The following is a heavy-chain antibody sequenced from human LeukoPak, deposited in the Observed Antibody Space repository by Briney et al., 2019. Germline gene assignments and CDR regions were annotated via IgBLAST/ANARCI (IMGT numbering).Heavy chain of an antibody. CDR2: ISSRSTYI. J-gene: IGHJ3*01. Sequence: GGSLRLSCAASGFTFNIYSMNWVRQAPGKGLEWVASISSRSTYIYYADSFHGRFTISRDNAGKSVYLHMNSLTAEDTAVYYCSRDLDCTVTACYGGDDGFDVWGQGTVVTVSS. V-gene: IGHV3-21*01. CDR1: GFTFNIYS. D-gene: IGHD2-2*01. CDR3: SRDLDCTVTACYGGDDGFDV.